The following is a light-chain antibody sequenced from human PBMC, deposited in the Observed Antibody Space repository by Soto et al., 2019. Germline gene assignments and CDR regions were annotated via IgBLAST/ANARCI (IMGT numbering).Light chain of an antibody. J-gene: IGLJ2*01. CDR1: SSDVGSYDL. CDR2: EVS. Sequence: QSVVTQPASVSGSPGQSITISCTGTSSDVGSYDLVSWYQQNPGKAPKLMIYEVSKRPSGVSNRFSGSKSGNTASLTISGLQAEDEADYYCCSYAGSSTLLFGGGTKVTVL. CDR3: CSYAGSSTLL. V-gene: IGLV2-23*02.